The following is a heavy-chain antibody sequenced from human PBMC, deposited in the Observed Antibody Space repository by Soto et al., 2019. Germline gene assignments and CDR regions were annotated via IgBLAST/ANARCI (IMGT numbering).Heavy chain of an antibody. CDR1: GGSISSSSYY. CDR3: ARGHSSGWAGAENWFDP. J-gene: IGHJ5*02. V-gene: IGHV4-39*01. CDR2: IYYSGST. D-gene: IGHD6-19*01. Sequence: SETLSLTCTVSGGSISSSSYYWGWIRQPPGKGLEWIGSIYYSGSTYYNPSLKSRVTISVDTSKNQFSLKLSSVTAADTAVYYCARGHSSGWAGAENWFDPWGQGTLVTVSS.